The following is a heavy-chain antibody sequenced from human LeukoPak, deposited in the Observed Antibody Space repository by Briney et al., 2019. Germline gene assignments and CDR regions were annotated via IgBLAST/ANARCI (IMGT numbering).Heavy chain of an antibody. CDR2: IVVASGNT. Sequence: ASVKVSCKASGFTFTRSAMQWVRQARGQRLEWTGWIVVASGNTNYAQKFQERVTITRDMSRSTAYMELSSLRSEDTAVYYCAATVTTGYYYYYMDVWGKGTTVTISS. CDR3: AATVTTGYYYYYMDV. J-gene: IGHJ6*03. CDR1: GFTFTRSA. D-gene: IGHD4-17*01. V-gene: IGHV1-58*02.